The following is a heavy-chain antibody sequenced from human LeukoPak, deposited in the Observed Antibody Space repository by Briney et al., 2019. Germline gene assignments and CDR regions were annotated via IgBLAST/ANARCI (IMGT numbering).Heavy chain of an antibody. J-gene: IGHJ5*02. Sequence: SVKVSCKVSGGTFGSYTINWVRQAPGQGLEWMGRSVPIFDTTNYGRNFQGRVTITADKSTTTVYMELTSLRSDDTAVYYCSGDLHWHHDSWGQGTLVTVSS. D-gene: IGHD3-16*01. V-gene: IGHV1-69*08. CDR2: SVPIFDTT. CDR3: SGDLHWHHDS. CDR1: GGTFGSYT.